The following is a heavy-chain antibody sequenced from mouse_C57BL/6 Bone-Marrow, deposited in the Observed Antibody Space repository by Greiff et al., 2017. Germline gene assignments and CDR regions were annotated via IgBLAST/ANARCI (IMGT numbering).Heavy chain of an antibody. V-gene: IGHV5-6*01. CDR2: ISSGGSYT. Sequence: EVKLVESGGDLVKPGGSLKLSCAASGFTFSSYGMSWVRQTPDKRLEWVATISSGGSYTSYPDSVKGRFTISRDNAKNTLYLQLSSLKSEDTAMYYCARWLPWYFDVWGTGTTVTVSS. CDR1: GFTFSSYG. J-gene: IGHJ1*03. D-gene: IGHD2-2*01. CDR3: ARWLPWYFDV.